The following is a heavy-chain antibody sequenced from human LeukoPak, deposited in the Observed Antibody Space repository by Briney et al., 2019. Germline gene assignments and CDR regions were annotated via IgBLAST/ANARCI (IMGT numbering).Heavy chain of an antibody. CDR1: DGSINTPNYY. J-gene: IGHJ4*02. CDR3: ARDPWDY. CDR2: IFYRGST. Sequence: PSETLSLTCTVSDGSINTPNYYWGWIRQPPGKGLEWIGNIFYRGSTYYNPSLKSRVTISVDTSKNQFSLKLSSVTAADTAVYYCARDPWDYWGQGTLVTVSS. V-gene: IGHV4-39*07.